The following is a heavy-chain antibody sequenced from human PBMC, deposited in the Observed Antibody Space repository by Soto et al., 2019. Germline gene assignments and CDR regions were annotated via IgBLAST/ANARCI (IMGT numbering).Heavy chain of an antibody. CDR3: VRPGDSRGYYRGFDY. Sequence: QVPLVQSGAEAKKPGSSVKVSCKASGGTFSSHGISWVRQAHGLGLEWMGGINPIFGTAYYAQKFQGRVTMTADESTSTSYMELSSLRSADTAVYYCVRPGDSRGYYRGFDYWGPGTLVTVSS. D-gene: IGHD3-22*01. V-gene: IGHV1-69*12. CDR2: INPIFGTA. J-gene: IGHJ4*02. CDR1: GGTFSSHG.